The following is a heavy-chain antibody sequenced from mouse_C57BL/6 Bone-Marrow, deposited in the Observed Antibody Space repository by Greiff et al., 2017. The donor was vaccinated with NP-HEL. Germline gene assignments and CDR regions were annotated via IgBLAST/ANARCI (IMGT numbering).Heavy chain of an antibody. Sequence: VKLVESGPELVKPGASVKISCKASGYAFSSSWMNWVKQRPGKGLEWIGRIYPGDGDTNYNGKFKGKATLTADKSSSTAYMQLSSLTSEDSAVYFCARWGTTVVATGPAWFAYWGQGTLVTVSA. CDR3: ARWGTTVVATGPAWFAY. CDR1: GYAFSSSW. CDR2: IYPGDGDT. J-gene: IGHJ3*01. D-gene: IGHD1-1*01. V-gene: IGHV1-82*01.